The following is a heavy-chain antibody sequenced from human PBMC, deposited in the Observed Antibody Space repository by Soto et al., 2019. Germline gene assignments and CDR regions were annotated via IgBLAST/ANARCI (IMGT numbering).Heavy chain of an antibody. Sequence: HAQLVKSGAEVTKPGASVKISCTASGYMFTTFPIHWVRQAPGQGLEWMGWINTANGDTKYSLKYEGRITLTRDRYNFATDPELPALTSEYTAADCCARDRHRISYYINDACNVWGQGTMISVSS. D-gene: IGHD1-26*01. CDR2: INTANGDT. CDR3: ARDRHRISYYINDACNV. CDR1: GYMFTTFP. J-gene: IGHJ3*01. V-gene: IGHV1-3*04.